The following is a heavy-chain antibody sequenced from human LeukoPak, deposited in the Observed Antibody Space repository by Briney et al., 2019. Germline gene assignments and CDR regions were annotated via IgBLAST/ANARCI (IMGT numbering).Heavy chain of an antibody. CDR3: ARDWSRIAPRGFDP. J-gene: IGHJ5*02. D-gene: IGHD3-3*01. CDR1: GFTFSSYS. Sequence: GGSLRLSCAASGFTFSSYSMNWVRQAPGKGLEWVSYISSSSSTIYYADSVKGRFTISRDNAKNSLYLQMNSLRAEDTAVYYCARDWSRIAPRGFDPWGQGTLVTVSS. CDR2: ISSSSSTI. V-gene: IGHV3-48*01.